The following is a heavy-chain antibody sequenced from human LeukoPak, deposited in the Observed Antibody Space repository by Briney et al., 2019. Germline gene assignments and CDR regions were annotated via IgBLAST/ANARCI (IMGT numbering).Heavy chain of an antibody. CDR1: GYTFTSYG. CDR3: ARGAVARYGGFDY. CDR2: INAGNGNT. Sequence: ASVKVSCKASGYTFTSYGISWVRQAPGQRLEWMGWINAGNGNTKYSQKFQGRVTITRDTSASTAYMELSSLRSEDTAVYYCARGAVARYGGFDYWGQGTLVTVSS. J-gene: IGHJ4*02. V-gene: IGHV1-3*01. D-gene: IGHD6-19*01.